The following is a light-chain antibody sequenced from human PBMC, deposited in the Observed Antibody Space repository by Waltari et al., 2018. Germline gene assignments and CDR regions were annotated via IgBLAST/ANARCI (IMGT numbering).Light chain of an antibody. CDR3: QQYHKWPPLT. CDR2: GAS. V-gene: IGKV3-15*01. J-gene: IGKJ4*01. CDR1: KSVGGN. Sequence: EIEMTQSPPTLSVSPGERATLSCRASKSVGGNLAWYQQKPGQAPRLLIHGASTRATGVPARFSGSGSGTEFTLTISSLQSEDFAVYYCQQYHKWPPLTFGGGTKVEIK.